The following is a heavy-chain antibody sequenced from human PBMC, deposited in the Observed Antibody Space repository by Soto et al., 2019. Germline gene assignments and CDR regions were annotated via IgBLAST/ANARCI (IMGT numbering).Heavy chain of an antibody. CDR3: ARPGGYCSGGSCRRPFDY. CDR2: INHSGST. J-gene: IGHJ4*02. V-gene: IGHV4-34*01. D-gene: IGHD2-15*01. CDR1: GGSFSGYY. Sequence: QVQLQQWGAGLLKPSETLSLTCAVYGGSFSGYYWSWIRQPPGKGLEWIGEINHSGSTNYNPSLKSRVTISVDTSKNQFSLKLSSVTAADTAVYYCARPGGYCSGGSCRRPFDYWGQGTLLTVSS.